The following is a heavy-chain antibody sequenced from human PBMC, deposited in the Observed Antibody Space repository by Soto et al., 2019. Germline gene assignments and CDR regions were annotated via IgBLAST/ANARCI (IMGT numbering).Heavy chain of an antibody. D-gene: IGHD3-22*01. Sequence: SVKVSCKASGGTFSSYAISWVRPAPGQGLEWMGGIIPIFGTANYAQKFQGRVTITADKSTSTAYMELSSLRSEDTAVYYCASLLDYYDSSGYYSAFDYWGQGTLVTVSS. V-gene: IGHV1-69*06. J-gene: IGHJ4*02. CDR1: GGTFSSYA. CDR3: ASLLDYYDSSGYYSAFDY. CDR2: IIPIFGTA.